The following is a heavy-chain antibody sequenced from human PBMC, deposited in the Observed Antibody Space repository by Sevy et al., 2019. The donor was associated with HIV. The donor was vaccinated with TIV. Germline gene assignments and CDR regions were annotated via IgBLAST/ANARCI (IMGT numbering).Heavy chain of an antibody. V-gene: IGHV3-48*02. D-gene: IGHD3-10*01. CDR1: GFSFSTYS. CDR2: ISSSSSAI. Sequence: GGSLRLSCAASGFSFSTYSMNWVRQAPGKGLEWVSYISSSSSAIQYADSVKGRFTISRDNAKNSLYLQMNSLRDEDTAMYYCPRDSRGSGTDFDYWGQGTLVTVSS. J-gene: IGHJ4*02. CDR3: PRDSRGSGTDFDY.